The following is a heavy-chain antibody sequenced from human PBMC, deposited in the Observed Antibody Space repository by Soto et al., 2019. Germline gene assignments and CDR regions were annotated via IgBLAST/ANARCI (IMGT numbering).Heavy chain of an antibody. CDR1: GFPLSDYS. D-gene: IGHD1-7*01. J-gene: IGHJ4*02. V-gene: IGHV3-48*02. CDR2: ISPKTGNT. CDR3: ARSNYAYDY. Sequence: EVQLVESGGDLVQPGGSLRLTCAASGFPLSDYSMNWVRQAPGKGLEWVSYISPKTGNTYYADSVKGRFTISRDSAENSVFLQMSRLRDEDAAVYDCARSNYAYDYWGQGALVSVSS.